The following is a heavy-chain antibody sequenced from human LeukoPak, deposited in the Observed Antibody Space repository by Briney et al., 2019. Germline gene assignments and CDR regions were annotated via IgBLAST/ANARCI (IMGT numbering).Heavy chain of an antibody. V-gene: IGHV4-4*07. J-gene: IGHJ4*02. CDR3: ARQGVQLERLYFDY. CDR2: IYSSGST. Sequence: SETLSLTCTVSDGSIRNYYWNWIRQPAGKGLEWIGRIYSSGSTNYNPSLKSRVTMSVDTSKNQFSLELSSVTAADTAVYYCARQGVQLERLYFDYWGQGTLVTVSS. CDR1: DGSIRNYY. D-gene: IGHD1-1*01.